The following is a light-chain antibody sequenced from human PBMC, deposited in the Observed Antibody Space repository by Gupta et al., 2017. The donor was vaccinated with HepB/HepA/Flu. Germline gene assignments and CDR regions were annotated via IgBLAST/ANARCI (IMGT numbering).Light chain of an antibody. CDR2: DVS. J-gene: IGKJ2*01. CDR3: MQHNHWPHT. CDR1: QSLGYSDGSVW. V-gene: IGKV2-30*01. Sequence: DVVLTQSPLSLPVTFGQPASISCRSSQSLGYSDGSVWLSWFQQRPGQSPRRLIYDVSNRDSGVPARFSGSGSGTDFTLKISRVEAEDVGVYFCMQHNHWPHTFGQGTKLEI.